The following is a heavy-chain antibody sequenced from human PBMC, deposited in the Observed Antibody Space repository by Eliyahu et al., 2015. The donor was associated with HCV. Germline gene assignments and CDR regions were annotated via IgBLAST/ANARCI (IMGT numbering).Heavy chain of an antibody. J-gene: IGHJ4*02. V-gene: IGHV2-5*01. CDR3: AHRAYDSGIGTLPNSFFDH. Sequence: SGPTLVKPTQTLTLTCTFSGFSLSTIGVGVGWIRQPPGKALEWLALIYWNDDLLYSPSLKRRLTVTKDTSRNQVVLTMTNVDPVDTATYYCAHRAYDSGIGTLPNSFFDHWGQGTLVTVSS. CDR1: GFSLSTIGVG. CDR2: IYWNDDL. D-gene: IGHD3-10*01.